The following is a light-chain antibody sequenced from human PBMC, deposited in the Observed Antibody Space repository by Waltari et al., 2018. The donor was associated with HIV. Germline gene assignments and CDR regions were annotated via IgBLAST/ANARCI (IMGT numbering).Light chain of an antibody. CDR2: DAS. Sequence: VMTQSPATLSVSPGQRATLSCGASQSVRNRLAWYQQRPWQSPRLLIYDASTRATGVPDRFSASGSGTEFTLTITSLQSEDFALYYCQAFGGTFGPGTRV. CDR1: QSVRNR. J-gene: IGKJ3*01. V-gene: IGKV3-15*01. CDR3: QAFGGT.